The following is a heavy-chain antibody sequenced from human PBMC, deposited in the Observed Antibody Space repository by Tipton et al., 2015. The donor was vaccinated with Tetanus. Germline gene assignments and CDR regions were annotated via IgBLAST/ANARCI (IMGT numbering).Heavy chain of an antibody. D-gene: IGHD3-16*01. CDR3: TTSGIGGFGLRVDY. CDR1: GLFFKNAW. J-gene: IGHJ4*02. CDR2: ITNKADGWTT. Sequence: SLRISCATSGLFFKNAWMNWVRQAPGKGLEWVGRITNKADGWTTDYSSSVKDRISISRDDSKDTLFLQINRLKTEDADVYYCTTSGIGGFGLRVDYWGRGSLVVVSS. V-gene: IGHV3-15*07.